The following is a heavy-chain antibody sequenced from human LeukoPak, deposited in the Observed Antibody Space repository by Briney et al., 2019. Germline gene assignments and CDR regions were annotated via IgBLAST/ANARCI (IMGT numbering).Heavy chain of an antibody. V-gene: IGHV4-59*01. CDR1: GGSISSYY. Sequence: SETLSLTCTVSGGSISSYYWSWIRQPPGKGLEWIGYIYYSGSTNYNPPLKSRVTISVDTSKNQFSLKLSSVTAADTAVYYCARGPDYYYYGMDVWGQGTTVTVSS. CDR2: IYYSGST. CDR3: ARGPDYYYYGMDV. J-gene: IGHJ6*02.